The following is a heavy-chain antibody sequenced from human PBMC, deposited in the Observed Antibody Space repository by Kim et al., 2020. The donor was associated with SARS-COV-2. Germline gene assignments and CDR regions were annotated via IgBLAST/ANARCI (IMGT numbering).Heavy chain of an antibody. CDR1: GLTFSGYW. CDR2: IKQDGSEN. J-gene: IGHJ6*03. D-gene: IGHD3-3*01. Sequence: GGSLRLSCAASGLTFSGYWMSWVRQAPGKGLEWVANIKQDGSENYYVDSVKGRFTISRDNAKNSLYLQMNSLRAEDTAVYYCASFPYDFWTDYSTNSYYYMDVWGKGTSVTVSS. V-gene: IGHV3-7*01. CDR3: ASFPYDFWTDYSTNSYYYMDV.